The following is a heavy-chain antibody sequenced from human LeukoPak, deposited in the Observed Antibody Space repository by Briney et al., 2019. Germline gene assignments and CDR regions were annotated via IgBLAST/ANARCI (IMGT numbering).Heavy chain of an antibody. V-gene: IGHV3-21*04. CDR1: GFTFSSFS. D-gene: IGHD5-18*01. CDR3: ARDVDTAMVKGHAWFDP. Sequence: GGSLRLSCAASGFTFSSFSMIWVRQAPGKGLEWVSSTSSSSAYTFYAESGKGRFTISRDNAKNSLFLQMNSLRAEDTAMYYCARDVDTAMVKGHAWFDPWGQGTLVTVSS. CDR2: TSSSSAYT. J-gene: IGHJ5*02.